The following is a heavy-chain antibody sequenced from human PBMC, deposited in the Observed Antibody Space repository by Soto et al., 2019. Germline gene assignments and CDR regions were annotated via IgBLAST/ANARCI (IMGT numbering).Heavy chain of an antibody. CDR1: GYTFTSYY. D-gene: IGHD5-12*01. CDR3: ATKPGESRDGYNGKFDY. J-gene: IGHJ4*02. V-gene: IGHV1-46*01. Sequence: ASVKVSCKASGYTFTSYYMHWVRQAPGQGLEWMGIINPSGGSTSYAQKFQGRVTMARDTSTSTVYMELSSLRSEDTAVYYCATKPGESRDGYNGKFDYCGQGPLVTVYS. CDR2: INPSGGST.